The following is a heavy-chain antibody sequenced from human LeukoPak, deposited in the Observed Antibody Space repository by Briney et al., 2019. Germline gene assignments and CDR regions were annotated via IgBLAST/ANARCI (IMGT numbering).Heavy chain of an antibody. Sequence: GESLKISCKVSGYSFTNSWITWVRQMPGKGLEWMGMIDPSDSYTNYSPSFQGHVTISADKSISTAYLQWSSLKASDTAMYYCARLRYTYGYFDFWGQGTLVTVSS. CDR3: ARLRYTYGYFDF. CDR1: GYSFTNSW. D-gene: IGHD5-18*01. CDR2: IDPSDSYT. J-gene: IGHJ4*02. V-gene: IGHV5-10-1*01.